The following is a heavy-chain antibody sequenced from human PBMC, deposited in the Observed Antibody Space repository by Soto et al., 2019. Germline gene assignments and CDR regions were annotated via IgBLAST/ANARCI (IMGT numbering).Heavy chain of an antibody. Sequence: QVQLVESGGGVVQPGRSLRLSCAASGFTFSSYGMHWVRQAPGKGLAWVAVIWYDGSNKYYADSVKGRFTISRDNSKNTLYLQMNSLRAEDTAVYYCARDLVDIVVVPAAMYYWGQGTLVTVSS. CDR2: IWYDGSNK. V-gene: IGHV3-33*01. J-gene: IGHJ4*02. CDR1: GFTFSSYG. D-gene: IGHD2-2*03. CDR3: ARDLVDIVVVPAAMYY.